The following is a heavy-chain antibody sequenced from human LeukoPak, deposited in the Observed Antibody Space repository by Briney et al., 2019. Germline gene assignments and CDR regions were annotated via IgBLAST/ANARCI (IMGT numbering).Heavy chain of an antibody. Sequence: SETLSLTCAVYGGSFSGYYWSWIRQPPGKGLEWIGEINHSGSTNYNPSLKSRVTISVDTSKNQFSLKLSSVTAAGTAVYYCARDEQGYSYGPFDYWGQGTLVTVSS. D-gene: IGHD5-18*01. V-gene: IGHV4-34*01. J-gene: IGHJ4*02. CDR2: INHSGST. CDR3: ARDEQGYSYGPFDY. CDR1: GGSFSGYY.